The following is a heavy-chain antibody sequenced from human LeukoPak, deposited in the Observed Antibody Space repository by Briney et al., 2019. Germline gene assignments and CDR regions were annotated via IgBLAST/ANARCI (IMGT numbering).Heavy chain of an antibody. Sequence: SETLSLTCAVYGGSFSGYYWSWIRQPPGKGLEWIGEINHSGSTNYNPSLKSRVTISVDTSKNQFSLKLSSVTAADTAVYYCARRRYGSGYYYYYYVMDVWGKGTTVTVSS. J-gene: IGHJ6*04. D-gene: IGHD3-10*01. CDR2: INHSGST. CDR1: GGSFSGYY. CDR3: ARRRYGSGYYYYYYVMDV. V-gene: IGHV4-34*01.